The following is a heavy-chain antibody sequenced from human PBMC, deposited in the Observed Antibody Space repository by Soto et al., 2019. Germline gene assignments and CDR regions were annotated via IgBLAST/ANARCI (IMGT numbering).Heavy chain of an antibody. Sequence: GGSLRLSCAASGFTFSSYWMHWVRQAPGKGLVWVSRINSDGSSTSYADSVKGRFTISRDNAKNTLYLQMNSLRAEDTAVYYCARSSSSPYYYYMDVWGKGTTVTVSS. V-gene: IGHV3-74*01. D-gene: IGHD6-6*01. J-gene: IGHJ6*03. CDR2: INSDGSST. CDR1: GFTFSSYW. CDR3: ARSSSSPYYYYMDV.